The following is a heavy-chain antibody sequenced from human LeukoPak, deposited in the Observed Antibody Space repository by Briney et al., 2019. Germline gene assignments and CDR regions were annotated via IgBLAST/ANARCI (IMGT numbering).Heavy chain of an antibody. Sequence: ASVKVSCKASGYTFTSYGISWVRQAPGQGLEWMGWISAYNGNTNYAQELQGRVTMTTDTSTSTAYMELRSLRSDDTAVYYCARINMIVVLDNWFDPWGQGTLVTVSS. J-gene: IGHJ5*02. CDR1: GYTFTSYG. CDR2: ISAYNGNT. V-gene: IGHV1-18*01. CDR3: ARINMIVVLDNWFDP. D-gene: IGHD3-22*01.